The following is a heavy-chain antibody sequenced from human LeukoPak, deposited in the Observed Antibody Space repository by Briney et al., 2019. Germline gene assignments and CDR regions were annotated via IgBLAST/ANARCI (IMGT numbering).Heavy chain of an antibody. J-gene: IGHJ4*02. D-gene: IGHD6-19*01. CDR1: GFTFSSYG. V-gene: IGHV3-30*02. Sequence: GGSLRLSCAASGFTFSSYGMHWVRQAPGKGLEWVAFIRYDGSNKYYADSVKGRFTISRDNSKNTLYLQMNSLRAEDTAVYYCAKDRGSSGWYEGNYYFDYWGQGTLVTVSS. CDR3: AKDRGSSGWYEGNYYFDY. CDR2: IRYDGSNK.